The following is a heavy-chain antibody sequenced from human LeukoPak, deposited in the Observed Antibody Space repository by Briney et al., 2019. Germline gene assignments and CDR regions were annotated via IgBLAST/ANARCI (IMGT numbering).Heavy chain of an antibody. CDR2: ISSSGSTI. V-gene: IGHV3-11*01. D-gene: IGHD3-9*01. Sequence: GGSLRLSCAASGFTFSDYYMSWIRQAPGKGLEWVSYISSSGSTIYYADSVKGRFTISRDNAKNSLYLQMNSLRAEDTAVYYCARDGFDWLPHDAFDIWGQGTMVTVSS. CDR1: GFTFSDYY. CDR3: ARDGFDWLPHDAFDI. J-gene: IGHJ3*02.